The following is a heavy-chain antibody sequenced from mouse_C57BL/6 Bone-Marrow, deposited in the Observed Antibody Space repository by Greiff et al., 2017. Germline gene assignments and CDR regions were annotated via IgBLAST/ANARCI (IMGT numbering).Heavy chain of an antibody. CDR2: ISNLAYSI. Sequence: EVMLVESGGGLVQPGGSLKLSCAASGFTFSDYGMAWVRQAPRKGPEWVAFISNLAYSIYYADTVTGRFTISRENAKNTLYLEMSSLRSEDTAMYYCARQTTVVAGKSMDYWGQGTSVTVSS. D-gene: IGHD1-1*01. V-gene: IGHV5-15*01. CDR3: ARQTTVVAGKSMDY. J-gene: IGHJ4*01. CDR1: GFTFSDYG.